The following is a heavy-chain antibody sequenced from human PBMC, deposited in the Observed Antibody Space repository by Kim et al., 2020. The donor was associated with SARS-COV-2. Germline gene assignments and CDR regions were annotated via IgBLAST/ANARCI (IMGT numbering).Heavy chain of an antibody. V-gene: IGHV3-30*03. J-gene: IGHJ4*02. CDR3: AHSSSSYFDY. CDR2: ISYDGSNK. CDR1: GFTFSSYG. Sequence: GGSLRLSCAASGFTFSSYGMHWVRQAPGKGLEWVAVISYDGSNKYYADSVKGRFTISRDNSKNTLYLQMNSLRAEDTAVYYCAHSSSSYFDYWGQGTLVTVSS. D-gene: IGHD6-6*01.